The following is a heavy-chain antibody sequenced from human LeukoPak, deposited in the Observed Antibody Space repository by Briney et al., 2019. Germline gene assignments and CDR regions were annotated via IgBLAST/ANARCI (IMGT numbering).Heavy chain of an antibody. J-gene: IGHJ6*02. CDR2: ISYDGSNK. Sequence: GGSLRLSCAASGFTFSSYGMHWVRQAPGKGLEWVAVISYDGSNKYYADSVKGRFTISRDNSKNTLYLQMNSLRAEDTAVYYCAKSRGSDEYYYYYYGMDAWGQGTTVTVSS. V-gene: IGHV3-30*18. CDR3: AKSRGSDEYYYYYYGMDA. CDR1: GFTFSSYG.